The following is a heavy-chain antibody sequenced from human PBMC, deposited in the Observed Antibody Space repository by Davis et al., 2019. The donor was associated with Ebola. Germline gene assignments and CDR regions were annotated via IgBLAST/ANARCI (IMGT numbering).Heavy chain of an antibody. Sequence: GGSLRLSCAASGFTFSSYSMNWVRQAPGKGLEWVANIKQDGSEKYYVDSVKGRFTISRDNAKNSLYLQMNSLRAEDTAVYYCAGEMATIIGYWGQGTLVTVSS. CDR3: AGEMATIIGY. D-gene: IGHD5-24*01. V-gene: IGHV3-7*03. CDR1: GFTFSSYS. CDR2: IKQDGSEK. J-gene: IGHJ4*02.